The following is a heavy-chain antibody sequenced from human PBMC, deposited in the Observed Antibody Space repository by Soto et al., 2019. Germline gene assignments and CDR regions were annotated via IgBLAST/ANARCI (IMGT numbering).Heavy chain of an antibody. J-gene: IGHJ6*02. CDR3: ARGITMVRGVITVGYYYYYGMDV. CDR2: IYYSGST. CDR1: GGPISSGDYY. Sequence: LFPTCTVSGGPISSGDYYWSWIPQPPGKGLEWIGYIYYSGSTYYNPSLKSRVTISVDTSKNQFSLKLSSVTAADTAVYYCARGITMVRGVITVGYYYYYGMDVWGQGTTVTVSS. V-gene: IGHV4-30-4*01. D-gene: IGHD3-10*01.